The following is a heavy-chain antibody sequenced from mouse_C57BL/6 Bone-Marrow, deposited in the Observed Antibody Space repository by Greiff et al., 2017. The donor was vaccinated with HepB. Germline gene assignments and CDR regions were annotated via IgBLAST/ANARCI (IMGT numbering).Heavy chain of an antibody. CDR1: GFTFSSYG. J-gene: IGHJ3*01. Sequence: EVQGVESGGDLVKPGGSLKLSCAASGFTFSSYGMSWVRQTPDKRLEWVATISSGGSYTYYPDSVKGRFTISRDNAKNTLYLQMSSLKSEDTAMYYCASIYYYGSSYGFAYWGQGTLVTVSA. D-gene: IGHD1-1*01. V-gene: IGHV5-6*01. CDR3: ASIYYYGSSYGFAY. CDR2: ISSGGSYT.